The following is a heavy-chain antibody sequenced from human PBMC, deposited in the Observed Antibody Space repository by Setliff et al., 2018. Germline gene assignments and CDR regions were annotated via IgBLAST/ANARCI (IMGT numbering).Heavy chain of an antibody. CDR2: MYYSGIT. J-gene: IGHJ4*02. CDR1: GGSISSYY. V-gene: IGHV4-59*08. CDR3: ARQEDDSSGYYSTD. Sequence: SETLSLTCTVSGGSISSYYWSWFRQSPGKGLEWIGYMYYSGITNYNPILQSRVTVSIDTSKNQFSLKLSSVTVADTAVYYCARQEDDSSGYYSTDWGQGTLVTVSS. D-gene: IGHD3-22*01.